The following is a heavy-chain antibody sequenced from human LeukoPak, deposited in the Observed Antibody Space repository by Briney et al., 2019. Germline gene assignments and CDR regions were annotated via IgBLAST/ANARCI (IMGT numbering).Heavy chain of an antibody. V-gene: IGHV1-24*01. CDR3: ATGGYGVNYYFDY. Sequence: ASVKVSCKASGYTLTELSMHWVRQAPGKGLEWMGGFDPEDGETIYAQKFQGRVTMTEDTSTDTAYMELSSLRSEDTAVYYCATGGYGVNYYFDYWGQGTLVTVSS. J-gene: IGHJ4*02. CDR1: GYTLTELS. D-gene: IGHD6-13*01. CDR2: FDPEDGET.